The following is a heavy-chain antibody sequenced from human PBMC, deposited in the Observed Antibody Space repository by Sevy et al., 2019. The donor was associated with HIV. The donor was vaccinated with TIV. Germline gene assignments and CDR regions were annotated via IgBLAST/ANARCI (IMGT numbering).Heavy chain of an antibody. CDR3: AKDFKQQLAKSTSTKIKKDSNYYFDY. CDR1: GFTFSSYV. D-gene: IGHD6-13*01. CDR2: IRYDGSNK. J-gene: IGHJ4*02. V-gene: IGHV3-30*02. Sequence: GGSLRLSCAASGFTFSSYVMHWVRQAPGKGLEWVAFIRYDGSNKYYADSVKGRFTISRDNSKNTLYLQMNSLRAEDTAVYYCAKDFKQQLAKSTSTKIKKDSNYYFDYWGQGTLVTVSS.